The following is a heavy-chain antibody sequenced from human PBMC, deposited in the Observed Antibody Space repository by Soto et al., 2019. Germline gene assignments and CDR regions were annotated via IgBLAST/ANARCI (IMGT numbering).Heavy chain of an antibody. V-gene: IGHV4-30-2*01. CDR3: ARGGVDYYDSSGYYFSPYYFDY. CDR1: GGSISSSSYY. D-gene: IGHD3-22*01. Sequence: PSETLSLTCAVSGGSISSSSYYWGWIRQPPGKGLEWIGYTYHSGSTYYNPSLKSRVTISVDRSKNQFSLKLSSVTAADTAVYYCARGGVDYYDSSGYYFSPYYFDYWGQGTLVTVSS. J-gene: IGHJ4*02. CDR2: TYHSGST.